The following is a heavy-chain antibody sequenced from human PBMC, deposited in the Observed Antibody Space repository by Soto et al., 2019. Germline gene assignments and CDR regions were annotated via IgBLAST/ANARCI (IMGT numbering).Heavy chain of an antibody. CDR3: AKEHYYYYYGMDV. Sequence: GGSLRLSCSASGFAFSSYGMHWVRQAPGKGLEWVAVISYDGSNKYYADSVKGRFTISRDNSKNTLYLQMNSLRAEDTAVYYCAKEHYYYYYGMDVWGQGTTVTVSS. CDR1: GFAFSSYG. V-gene: IGHV3-30*18. CDR2: ISYDGSNK. J-gene: IGHJ6*02.